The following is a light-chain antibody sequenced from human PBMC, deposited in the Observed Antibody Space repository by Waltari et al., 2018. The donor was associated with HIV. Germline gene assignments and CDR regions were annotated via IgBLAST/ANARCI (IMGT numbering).Light chain of an antibody. V-gene: IGLV1-44*01. Sequence: TISCSGSGSNIRSNYVNWYQQLPVTAPRVLIYNDDQRPSGVPARFSGSKAGTTASLAISGLQSEDEADYYCAAWDDTLKVYVFGTGTKVTVL. CDR1: GSNIRSNY. CDR3: AAWDDTLKVYV. CDR2: NDD. J-gene: IGLJ1*01.